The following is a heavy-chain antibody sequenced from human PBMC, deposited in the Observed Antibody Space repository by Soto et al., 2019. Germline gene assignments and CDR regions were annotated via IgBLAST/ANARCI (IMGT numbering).Heavy chain of an antibody. J-gene: IGHJ4*02. V-gene: IGHV3-23*01. D-gene: IGHD5-12*01. Sequence: GGSLRLSCAASGFTFSIYAVAWIRQTPGKGLEWVSVIGAGSDGIQYVDSVKGRFSISRDNSKNTLYLHMNSLRAEDTAIYYCAKYSTSGPSRFFDLWGQGTLVTVSS. CDR2: IGAGSDGI. CDR3: AKYSTSGPSRFFDL. CDR1: GFTFSIYA.